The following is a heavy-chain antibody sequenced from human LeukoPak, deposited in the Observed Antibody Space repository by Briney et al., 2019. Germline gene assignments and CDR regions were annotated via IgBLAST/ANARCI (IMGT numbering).Heavy chain of an antibody. J-gene: IGHJ4*02. D-gene: IGHD6-13*01. CDR3: ARDNPIAAAVDY. CDR1: GGSIGSGSYY. Sequence: PSQTLSLTCTVSGGSIGSGSYYWSWIRQPAGKGLEWIGRIYTSGSTNYNPSLKSRVTISVDTSKNQFSLKLSSVTAADTAVYYCARDNPIAAAVDYWGQGTLVTVSS. CDR2: IYTSGST. V-gene: IGHV4-61*02.